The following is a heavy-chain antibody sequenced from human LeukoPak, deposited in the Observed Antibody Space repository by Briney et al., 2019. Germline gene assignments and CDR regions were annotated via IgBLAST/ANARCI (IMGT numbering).Heavy chain of an antibody. D-gene: IGHD2-15*01. Sequence: ASVKVSCKASGYTFTGYGISWVRQAPGQGLEWMGWISAYNGNTNYAQKLQGRVTMTTDTSTSTAYMELRSLRSDDTAVYYCAREGYCSGGSCSWFDPWGQGTLVTVSS. CDR2: ISAYNGNT. J-gene: IGHJ5*02. CDR1: GYTFTGYG. CDR3: AREGYCSGGSCSWFDP. V-gene: IGHV1-18*01.